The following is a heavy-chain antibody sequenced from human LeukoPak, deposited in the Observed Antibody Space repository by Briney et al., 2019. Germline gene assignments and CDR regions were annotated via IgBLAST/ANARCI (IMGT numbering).Heavy chain of an antibody. V-gene: IGHV4-4*02. D-gene: IGHD2-2*02. J-gene: IGHJ6*02. Sequence: SETLSLTCAVSVGSISSGNWWTWVRRSPGKGLEWIGEIYHNGTHNYNPSLKSRVTISADTFKNHFSLKLTSVTAADTAVYYCATAPILRGEGGEHYKYGMDVWGQGTTVIVSS. CDR1: VGSISSGNW. CDR3: ATAPILRGEGGEHYKYGMDV. CDR2: IYHNGTH.